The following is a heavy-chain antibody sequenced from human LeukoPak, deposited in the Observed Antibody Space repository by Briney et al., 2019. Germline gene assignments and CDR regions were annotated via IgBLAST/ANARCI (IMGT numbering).Heavy chain of an antibody. CDR1: GGSISSYY. CDR2: IYYSGST. J-gene: IGHJ4*02. V-gene: IGHV4-59*01. Sequence: SSETLSLTCTVSGGSISSYYWSWIRQPPGKGLEWIGYIYYSGSTNYNPSLKSRVTISVDTSKNQFSLKLSSVTAADTAVYYCARVRRGYNGHTDYWGQGTLVTVSS. CDR3: ARVRRGYNGHTDY. D-gene: IGHD5-24*01.